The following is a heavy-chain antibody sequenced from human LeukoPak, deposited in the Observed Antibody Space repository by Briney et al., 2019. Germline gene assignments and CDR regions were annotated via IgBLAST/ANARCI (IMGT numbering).Heavy chain of an antibody. CDR1: GFTFSNY. CDR3: AKEGVAARPLYYYYYMDV. D-gene: IGHD6-6*01. V-gene: IGHV3-23*01. J-gene: IGHJ6*03. Sequence: GGSLRLSCAASGFTFSNYMTWVRQAPGKGLEWVSVISGSGGSTYYADSVKGRFTISRDNSKNTLYLQMNSLRAEDTAVYYCAKEGVAARPLYYYYYMDVWGKGTTVTVSS. CDR2: ISGSGGST.